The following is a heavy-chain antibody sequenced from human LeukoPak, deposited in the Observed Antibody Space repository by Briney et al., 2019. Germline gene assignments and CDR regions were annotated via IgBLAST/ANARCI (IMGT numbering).Heavy chain of an antibody. CDR1: GFTFSSYS. CDR2: ISSSSSPI. CDR3: ARDSTGDY. J-gene: IGHJ4*02. Sequence: GGSLRLPCVASGFTFSSYSMNWVRQAPGKGLEWVSYISSSSSPIYYADSVKGRFTISRDNAKNSLYLQMNSLRAEDTAVYYCARDSTGDYWGQGTLVTVSS. V-gene: IGHV3-48*01. D-gene: IGHD3-10*01.